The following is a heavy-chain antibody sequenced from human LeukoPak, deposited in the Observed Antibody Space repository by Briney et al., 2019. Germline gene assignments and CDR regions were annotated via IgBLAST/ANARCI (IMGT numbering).Heavy chain of an antibody. CDR3: ARDKGGLYCSSTSCHAEYFQH. CDR2: ISAYNGNT. D-gene: IGHD2-2*01. J-gene: IGHJ1*01. CDR1: GYTFTSYG. Sequence: GASVKVSCKASGYTFTSYGISWVRQAPGQGLEWMGWISAYNGNTNYAQKLQGRVTMTTDTSTSTAYMELRSLRSDDTAVYYCARDKGGLYCSSTSCHAEYFQHWGQGTLVTVSS. V-gene: IGHV1-18*01.